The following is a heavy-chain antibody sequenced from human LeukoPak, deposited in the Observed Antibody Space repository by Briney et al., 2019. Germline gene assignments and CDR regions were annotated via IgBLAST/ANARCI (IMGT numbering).Heavy chain of an antibody. CDR3: ARARRAPMVRGVINWFDP. D-gene: IGHD3-10*01. V-gene: IGHV3-20*04. Sequence: PGGSLRLSCAASGFTFDDYGMSWVRQAPGKGLEWVSGINWNGGSTGYADSVKGRFTISRDNAKNSLYLQMNSLRAEDTALYYCARARRAPMVRGVINWFDPWRQGTLVTVSS. J-gene: IGHJ5*02. CDR2: INWNGGST. CDR1: GFTFDDYG.